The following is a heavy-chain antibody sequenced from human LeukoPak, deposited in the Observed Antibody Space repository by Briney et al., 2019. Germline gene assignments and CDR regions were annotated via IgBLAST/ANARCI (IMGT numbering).Heavy chain of an antibody. V-gene: IGHV3-7*01. CDR2: INRDGSEI. CDR1: GFTFSMSW. Sequence: PGGSLRLSCAASGFTFSMSWMTWVRQAPGKGLEWVASINRDGSEIHYVDSVKGRFTISRDNAKNSLYLQMNSLRAEDTAVYYCAELGITMIGGVWGKGTTVTISS. CDR3: AELGITMIGGV. D-gene: IGHD3-10*02. J-gene: IGHJ6*04.